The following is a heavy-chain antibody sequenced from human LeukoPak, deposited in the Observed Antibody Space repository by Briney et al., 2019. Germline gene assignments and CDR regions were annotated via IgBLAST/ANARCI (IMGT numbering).Heavy chain of an antibody. J-gene: IGHJ6*03. CDR3: ARDWSCSSTSCSYYYYYYMDV. CDR1: GYTFSNYN. CDR2: ISPNSGGT. V-gene: IGHV1-2*02. Sequence: ASVKVSCKASGYTFSNYNVHWVRQAPGQGLEWMGWISPNSGGTNYAQKFQGRVTMTRDTSISTAYMELSRLRSDDTAVYYCARDWSCSSTSCSYYYYYYMDVWGKGTTVTVSS. D-gene: IGHD2-2*01.